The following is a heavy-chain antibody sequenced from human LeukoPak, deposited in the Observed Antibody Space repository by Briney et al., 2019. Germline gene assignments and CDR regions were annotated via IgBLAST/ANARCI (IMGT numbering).Heavy chain of an antibody. J-gene: IGHJ6*04. CDR1: GFTFSSYE. D-gene: IGHD3-10*02. Sequence: GGSLRLSCAASGFTFSSYEMNWVRQAPGKGLEWVSYISSSGSTIYYADSVKGRFTISRDNAKNSVYLQMNSLRAEDTAVYYCAELGITMIGGVWGKGTTVTISS. CDR2: ISSSGSTI. V-gene: IGHV3-48*03. CDR3: AELGITMIGGV.